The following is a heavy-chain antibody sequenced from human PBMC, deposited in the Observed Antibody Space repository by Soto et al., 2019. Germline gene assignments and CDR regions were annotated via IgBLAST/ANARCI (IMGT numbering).Heavy chain of an antibody. V-gene: IGHV4-31*03. D-gene: IGHD6-13*01. CDR3: ARGQQQLVGVLRY. CDR2: IYYSGST. CDR1: GGSISSGGYY. J-gene: IGHJ4*02. Sequence: SETLSLTCTVSGGSISSGGYYWSWIRQHPGKGLEWIGYIYYSGSTYYNPSLKSRVTISVDTSKNQFSLKLSSVTAADTAVYYCARGQQQLVGVLRYWGQGTLVTVSS.